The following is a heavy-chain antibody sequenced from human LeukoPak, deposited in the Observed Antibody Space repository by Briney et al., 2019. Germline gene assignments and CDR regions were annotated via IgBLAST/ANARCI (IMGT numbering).Heavy chain of an antibody. CDR3: AAGGDYYYHMDV. V-gene: IGHV3-48*04. Sequence: GGSLRLSCAASGFSLNTYSMNWVRQAPGKGLEWVYADSVKGRFTISRDNAKNSVYLQMNSLRAEDTAVYHCAAGGDYYYHMDVWGKGTTVTVSS. J-gene: IGHJ6*03. D-gene: IGHD3-10*01. CDR1: GFSLNTYS.